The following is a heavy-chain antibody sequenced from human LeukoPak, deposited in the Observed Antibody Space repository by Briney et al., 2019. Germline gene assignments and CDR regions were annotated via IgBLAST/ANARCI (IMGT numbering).Heavy chain of an antibody. Sequence: SVKVSCKASGGTFSSYAISWVRQAPGQGLEWMGGIIPIFGTANYAQKFQGRVTITADKSTSTAYMELSSLRSEDTAVYYCARSPHILTAENFDYWGQGTLVTVSS. CDR2: IIPIFGTA. CDR1: GGTFSSYA. D-gene: IGHD3-9*01. J-gene: IGHJ4*02. CDR3: ARSPHILTAENFDY. V-gene: IGHV1-69*06.